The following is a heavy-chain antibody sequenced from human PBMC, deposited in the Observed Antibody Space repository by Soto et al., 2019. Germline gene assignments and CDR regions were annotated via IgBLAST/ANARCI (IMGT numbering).Heavy chain of an antibody. CDR1: GYALSRYA. V-gene: IGHV1-3*01. CDR3: ARDSYPIVVVPAAIAGLYGMDG. D-gene: IGHD2-2*01. J-gene: IGHJ6*02. CDR2: INAGNGNT. Sequence: ASVKVSCRSSGYALSRYAMHWVRQAPGPRLEWMGWINAGNGNTKYSQKFQGRVTITRDTSASTAYMELSSLRSEDTAVYYCARDSYPIVVVPAAIAGLYGMDGWGQGITVTVSS.